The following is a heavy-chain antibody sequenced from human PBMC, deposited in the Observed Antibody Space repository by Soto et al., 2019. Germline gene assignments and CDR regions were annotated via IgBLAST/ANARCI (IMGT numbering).Heavy chain of an antibody. V-gene: IGHV3-33*01. J-gene: IGHJ4*02. D-gene: IGHD6-19*01. CDR2: IWYDGSNK. CDR1: GFTFSSYG. CDR3: ARVILRSSGWYYFDY. Sequence: GGSLTLSCAASGFTFSSYGMHWVRQAPGKGLEWVAVIWYDGSNKYYADSVKGRFTISRDNSKNTLYLQMNSLRAEDTAVYYCARVILRSSGWYYFDYWGQGTLVTVSS.